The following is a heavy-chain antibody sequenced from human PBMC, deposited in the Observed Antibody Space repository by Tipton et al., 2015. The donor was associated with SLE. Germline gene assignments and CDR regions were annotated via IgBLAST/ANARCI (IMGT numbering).Heavy chain of an antibody. V-gene: IGHV3-21*01. D-gene: IGHD7-27*01. CDR1: GFTFSSYS. J-gene: IGHJ4*02. CDR2: ISSSSSYI. CDR3: ARVWELGIDAFDY. Sequence: SLRLSCAASGFTFSSYSMNWVRQAPGKGLEWVSSISSSSSYIYYADSVKGRFTISRDNAKNSLYLQMNSLRAEDTAVYYCARVWELGIDAFDYWGQGTLVTVSS.